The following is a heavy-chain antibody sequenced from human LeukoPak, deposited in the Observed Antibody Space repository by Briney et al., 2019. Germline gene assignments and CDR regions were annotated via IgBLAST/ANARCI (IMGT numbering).Heavy chain of an antibody. J-gene: IGHJ4*02. CDR3: AEKGSPHIVVLPAYLDY. CDR2: ISAYNGNT. V-gene: IGHV1-18*01. D-gene: IGHD2-2*01. Sequence: GASVKVSCKASGYTFTSYGISWVRQAPGQGLEWMGWISAYNGNTNYAQKLQGRVTMTTDTSTSTAYMELRSLRSDDTAVYYCAEKGSPHIVVLPAYLDYWGQGTLVTVSS. CDR1: GYTFTSYG.